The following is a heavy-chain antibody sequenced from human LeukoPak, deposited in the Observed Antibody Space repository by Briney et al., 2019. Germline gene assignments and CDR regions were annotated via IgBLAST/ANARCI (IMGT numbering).Heavy chain of an antibody. V-gene: IGHV3-30*04. Sequence: GGSLRLSCAASGFTFNTHAVHWVRQAPGKGLEWVAFVSWDGRIYSHADFVRGRFTISRDNSKNMLYLQMNSLRIEDTALYFRARDLSRTYTVDYWGQGTLVTVSS. CDR2: VSWDGRIY. CDR3: ARDLSRTYTVDY. CDR1: GFTFNTHA. D-gene: IGHD2-2*02. J-gene: IGHJ4*02.